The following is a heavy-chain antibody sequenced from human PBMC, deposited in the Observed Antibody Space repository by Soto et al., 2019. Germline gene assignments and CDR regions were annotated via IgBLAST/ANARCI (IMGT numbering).Heavy chain of an antibody. CDR3: ASRKTGSPNYYYGMDV. V-gene: IGHV1-69*12. J-gene: IGHJ6*02. CDR1: GGTFSSYA. D-gene: IGHD1-1*01. CDR2: IIPIFGTA. Sequence: QVQLVQSGAEVKKPVSSVKVSCKASGGTFSSYAINWVRQAPGQGLEWMGGIIPIFGTADYAQKFQGRVTITADESTSTAYMELSSLRSEDTAVYYCASRKTGSPNYYYGMDVWGQGTTVTVSS.